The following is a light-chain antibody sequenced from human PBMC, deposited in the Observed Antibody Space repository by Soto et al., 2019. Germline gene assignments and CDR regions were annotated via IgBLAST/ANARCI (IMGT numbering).Light chain of an antibody. J-gene: IGKJ1*01. V-gene: IGKV1-5*03. CDR3: HQYNSYSGT. Sequence: DIQMTQSPSTLSASVGDRVTITCRASQSISSWLAWYQQKPGKAPKLLMYKASSLESGVPSRFSGSGSGTEFTLTISSVQPDDFATYYCHQYNSYSGTFGQGTKVDI. CDR1: QSISSW. CDR2: KAS.